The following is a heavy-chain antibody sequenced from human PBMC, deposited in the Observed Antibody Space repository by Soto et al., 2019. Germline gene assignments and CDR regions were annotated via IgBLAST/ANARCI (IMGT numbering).Heavy chain of an antibody. J-gene: IGHJ6*02. V-gene: IGHV3-30*03. D-gene: IGHD2-15*01. Sequence: QVQLVESGGGVVQPGRSLRLSCAASGFTFSSHGMHWVRQAPGKGLEWVAVISFDGRKKYYADSVKGRFTISRDDSXTXLXXPTNSLRGEDMATYYCARDEVFAVVVARAYYGMAVWGQGPTVTVSS. CDR3: ARDEVFAVVVARAYYGMAV. CDR2: ISFDGRKK. CDR1: GFTFSSHG.